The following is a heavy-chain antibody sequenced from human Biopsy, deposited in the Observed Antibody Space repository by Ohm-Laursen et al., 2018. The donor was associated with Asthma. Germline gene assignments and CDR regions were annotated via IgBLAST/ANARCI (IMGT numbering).Heavy chain of an antibody. D-gene: IGHD2-8*01. Sequence: TLSLTYIVSGGSISSGGYYWSWIRQHPGKGLEWIGYINYSGSTFYSPSLESRVTVSVDTSKNQFSLKLSSVTAADTAVYYCARDLSGYCTSSACYGFDSWGQGTLVTVSS. CDR2: INYSGST. V-gene: IGHV4-31*03. CDR3: ARDLSGYCTSSACYGFDS. J-gene: IGHJ5*01. CDR1: GGSISSGGYY.